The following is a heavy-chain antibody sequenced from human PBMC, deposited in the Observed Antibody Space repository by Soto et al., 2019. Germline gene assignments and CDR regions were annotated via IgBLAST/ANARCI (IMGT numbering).Heavy chain of an antibody. CDR2: IQYSGDT. CDR3: ARHDYADRTFDL. V-gene: IGHV4-61*08. CDR1: GGSVGSGACY. D-gene: IGHD5-12*01. Sequence: QVLLQEPGPGQVRPSETLSLTCIVSGGSVGSGACYWSWIRQPPGRALEWLGYIQYSGDTNYNSSLKSRVTISVDRSRNRFSLKLTSVTAADTAFYYCARHDYADRTFDLWGQGTKVTVSS. J-gene: IGHJ3*01.